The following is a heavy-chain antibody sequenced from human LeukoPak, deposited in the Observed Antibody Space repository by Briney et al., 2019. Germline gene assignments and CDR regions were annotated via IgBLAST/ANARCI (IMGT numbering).Heavy chain of an antibody. D-gene: IGHD6-19*01. J-gene: IGHJ4*02. CDR1: GFTFSDYY. Sequence: GRSLRLSCAASGFTFSDYYMSWIRQAPGKGLEWVSYISSSSSYTNYAISVKGRFTISRDNAKNSLYLQMNSLRAEDTAVYYCARDRSVADTVWGQGTLVTVSS. CDR3: ARDRSVADTV. CDR2: ISSSSSYT. V-gene: IGHV3-11*06.